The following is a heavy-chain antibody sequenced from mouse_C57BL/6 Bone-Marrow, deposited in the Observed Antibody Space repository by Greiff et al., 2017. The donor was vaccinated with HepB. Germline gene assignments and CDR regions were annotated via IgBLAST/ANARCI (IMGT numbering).Heavy chain of an antibody. CDR1: GFTFSDYG. V-gene: IGHV5-17*01. Sequence: EVKLMESGGGLVKPGGSLKLSCAASGFTFSDYGMHWVRQAPEKGLEWVAYISSGSSTIYYADTVKGRFTISRDNAKNTLFLQMTSLRSEDTAMYYCARRRGLRRDYYAMDYWGQGTSVTVSS. D-gene: IGHD2-4*01. CDR2: ISSGSSTI. J-gene: IGHJ4*01. CDR3: ARRRGLRRDYYAMDY.